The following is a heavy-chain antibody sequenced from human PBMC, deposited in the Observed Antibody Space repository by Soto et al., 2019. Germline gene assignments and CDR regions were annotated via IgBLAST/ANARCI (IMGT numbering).Heavy chain of an antibody. CDR3: VRTSLVVAAATREDY. Sequence: PGGALRLSCAASGFTFSNYAMTWVRQAPGKGLVWVSRINSDGSSTSYADSVKGRFTISRDNAKNTLYLQMNSLRAEDTAVYYCVRTSLVVAAATREDYWGQGTLVTVSS. V-gene: IGHV3-74*01. CDR2: INSDGSST. J-gene: IGHJ4*02. D-gene: IGHD2-15*01. CDR1: GFTFSNYA.